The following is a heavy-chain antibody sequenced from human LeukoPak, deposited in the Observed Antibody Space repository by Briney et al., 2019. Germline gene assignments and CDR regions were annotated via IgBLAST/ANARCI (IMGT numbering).Heavy chain of an antibody. D-gene: IGHD6-19*01. V-gene: IGHV3-7*03. CDR3: ARGRGVAVATLDY. CDR2: IKEDGSER. Sequence: GGSLRLSCEGSAFIFSGHWMNWVRQTPGKGLEWVASIKEDGSERQYVDSVKGRFSISRDNTKGSLFLQLNSLRAEDTAVYYCARGRGVAVATLDYWGQGTLVTVSS. CDR1: AFIFSGHW. J-gene: IGHJ4*02.